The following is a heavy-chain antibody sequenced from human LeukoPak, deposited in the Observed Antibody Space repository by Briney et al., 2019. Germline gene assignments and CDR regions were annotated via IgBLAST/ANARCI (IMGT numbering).Heavy chain of an antibody. CDR1: GYTFTSYD. D-gene: IGHD3-10*01. Sequence: ASVKVSCKASGYTFTSYDINWVRQATGQGLEWMGWMNPNSGNTGYAQKFQGRVTMTRNTSISTAYMELSSLRSEDTAVYYCARGGSDYYGSGRGMDVWGQGTTVTVSS. CDR2: MNPNSGNT. V-gene: IGHV1-8*01. CDR3: ARGGSDYYGSGRGMDV. J-gene: IGHJ6*02.